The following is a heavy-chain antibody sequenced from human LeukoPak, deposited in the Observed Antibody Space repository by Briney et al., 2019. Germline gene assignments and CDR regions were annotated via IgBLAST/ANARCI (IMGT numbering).Heavy chain of an antibody. CDR1: GGSISSYY. CDR3: AREDGYPDALDI. V-gene: IGHV4-59*01. D-gene: IGHD5-18*01. J-gene: IGHJ3*02. CDR2: IYYSGST. Sequence: SETLSLTCTVSGGSISSYYWSWIRQPPGKGLEWIGYIYYSGSTNYNPSLKSRVTISVDTSKNQFSLKLSSVTAADTAVYYCAREDGYPDALDIWGQGTMVTVSS.